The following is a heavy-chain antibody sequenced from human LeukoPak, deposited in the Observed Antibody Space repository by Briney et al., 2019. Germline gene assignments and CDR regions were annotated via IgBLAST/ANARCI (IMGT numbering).Heavy chain of an antibody. D-gene: IGHD1-1*01. CDR3: ARWTNFHAFDI. CDR1: GFSVNYNY. V-gene: IGHV3-53*01. CDR2: LYSAGST. Sequence: GGSLRLSCAASGFSVNYNYMTWVRQAPGKGLEWVSLLYSAGSTNYADSVKGRFTISRDDSKNTVYLQMNSLRAEDTAVYYCARWTNFHAFDIWGQGTLVTVSS. J-gene: IGHJ3*02.